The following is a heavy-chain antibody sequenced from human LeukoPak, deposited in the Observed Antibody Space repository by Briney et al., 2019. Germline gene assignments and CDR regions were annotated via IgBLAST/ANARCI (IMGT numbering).Heavy chain of an antibody. Sequence: SETLSLTCTVSGGSISSYYWSWIRQPPGKGLEWIGYIYYSGSTNYNPSLKSRVTISVDTSKNQFSLKLSSVTAADTAVYYCARRTSVDSYGYLFDYWGQGTLVTVSS. V-gene: IGHV4-59*08. CDR3: ARRTSVDSYGYLFDY. D-gene: IGHD5-18*01. CDR1: GGSISSYY. CDR2: IYYSGST. J-gene: IGHJ4*02.